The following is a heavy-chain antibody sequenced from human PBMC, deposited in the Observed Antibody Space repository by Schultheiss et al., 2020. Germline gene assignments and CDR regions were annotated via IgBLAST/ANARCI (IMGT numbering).Heavy chain of an antibody. Sequence: GGSLRLSCAASGFIFSSYAMSWVRQAPGKGLEWVSVISGSGATTYSADSVKGRFTLSRDNSKNTLYLQMNSLRAEDTAVYYCASFTANSSDIVYWGQGTLVTVSS. CDR1: GFIFSSYA. J-gene: IGHJ4*02. CDR3: ASFTANSSDIVY. D-gene: IGHD3-22*01. CDR2: ISGSGATT. V-gene: IGHV3-23*01.